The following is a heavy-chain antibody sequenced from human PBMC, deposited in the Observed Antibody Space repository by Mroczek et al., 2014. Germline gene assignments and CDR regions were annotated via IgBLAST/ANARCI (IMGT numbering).Heavy chain of an antibody. Sequence: QVQLVQSGAEVKKPGASVKVSCKASGYTFTSYDINWVRQATGQGLEWMGWMNPNSGNTGYAQKFQGRVTMTRNTSISTAYMELSSLRSEDTAVYYCARGSTGGMGNYYDSSGYYYHFDYWGQGTLVTVSS. CDR3: ARGSTGGMGNYYDSSGYYYHFDY. V-gene: IGHV1-8*01. J-gene: IGHJ4*02. CDR2: MNPNSGNT. D-gene: IGHD3-22*01. CDR1: GYTFTSYD.